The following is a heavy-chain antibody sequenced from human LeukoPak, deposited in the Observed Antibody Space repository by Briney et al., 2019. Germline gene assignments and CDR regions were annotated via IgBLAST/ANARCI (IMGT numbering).Heavy chain of an antibody. CDR3: ARVLSGRGSLYYYYYYMDV. V-gene: IGHV3-23*01. CDR1: GFTFSSYA. D-gene: IGHD3-10*01. Sequence: GGSLRLSCAASGFTFSSYAMSWVRQAPGKGLEWVSTFSGSGGSTHYADSVKGRFTISRDNSKNTLYLQMNSLRAEDTAVYYCARVLSGRGSLYYYYYYMDVWGKGTTVTISS. J-gene: IGHJ6*03. CDR2: FSGSGGST.